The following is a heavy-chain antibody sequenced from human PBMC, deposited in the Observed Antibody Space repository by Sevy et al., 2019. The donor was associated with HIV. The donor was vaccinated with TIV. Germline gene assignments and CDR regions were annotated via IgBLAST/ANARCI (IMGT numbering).Heavy chain of an antibody. CDR3: ARVLYCSGGSCYGAFDI. CDR2: INWNGGST. Sequence: GGSLRLSCAASGFTFDDYGMSWVRQAPGKGLEWVSGINWNGGSTGYAYSVKGRFTISRDNAKNSLYLQMHSLRAEDTALYYCARVLYCSGGSCYGAFDIWGQGTMVTVSS. J-gene: IGHJ3*02. CDR1: GFTFDDYG. V-gene: IGHV3-20*04. D-gene: IGHD2-15*01.